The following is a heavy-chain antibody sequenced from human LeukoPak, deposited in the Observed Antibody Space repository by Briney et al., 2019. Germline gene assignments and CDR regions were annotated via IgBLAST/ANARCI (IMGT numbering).Heavy chain of an antibody. CDR3: ARQGSGSYPYYYYGMDV. CDR1: GGSMSNYY. V-gene: IGHV4-59*01. Sequence: PSETLSLTCTVSGGSMSNYYWSWIRQPPGKGLEWIGYIYYSGSTNYNPSLKSRVTISVDTSKSQLSLKLSSVTAADTAVYYCARQGSGSYPYYYYGMDVWGQGTTVTVSS. J-gene: IGHJ6*02. CDR2: IYYSGST. D-gene: IGHD1-26*01.